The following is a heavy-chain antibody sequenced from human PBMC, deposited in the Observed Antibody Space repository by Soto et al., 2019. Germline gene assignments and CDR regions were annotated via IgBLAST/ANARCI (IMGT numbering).Heavy chain of an antibody. CDR1: GFTFSNAW. CDR2: IKSKTDGGTT. V-gene: IGHV3-15*01. J-gene: IGHJ6*02. Sequence: GGSLRLSCAASGFTFSNAWMSWVRQAPGKGLEWVGRIKSKTDGGTTDYAAPVKGRFTISRDDSKNTLYLQMNSLKTEDTAVYYCTTEEDSIVRGYYYYYGMDVWGQGTTVTVSS. CDR3: TTEEDSIVRGYYYYYGMDV. D-gene: IGHD2-2*01.